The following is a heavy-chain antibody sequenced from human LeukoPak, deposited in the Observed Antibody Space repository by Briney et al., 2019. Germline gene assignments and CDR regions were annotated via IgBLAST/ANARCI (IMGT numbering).Heavy chain of an antibody. Sequence: SQTLSLTCTVSGGSISSGDYYWTWIRQHPGKGLEWIGYIYYSGSTYYNPSLKSRVTISVDTSKNQFSLKLSSVTAADTAVYYCARGLPAAIPVSWFDPWGQGTLVTVSS. V-gene: IGHV4-31*03. D-gene: IGHD2-2*02. CDR2: IYYSGST. J-gene: IGHJ5*02. CDR1: GGSISSGDYY. CDR3: ARGLPAAIPVSWFDP.